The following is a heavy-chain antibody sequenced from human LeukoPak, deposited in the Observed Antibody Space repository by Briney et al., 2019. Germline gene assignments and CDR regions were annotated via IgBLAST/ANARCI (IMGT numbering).Heavy chain of an antibody. CDR1: GFTFSTYA. D-gene: IGHD7-27*01. V-gene: IGHV3-23*01. CDR3: AKGDWGDY. CDR2: ISGSGDST. Sequence: GGSLRLSCAASGFTFSTYAMNWVRQAPGKGLEWVSGISGSGDSTYYADSVKGRFTISKDNSKNTLYLQMNSLRADDTAVYYCAKGDWGDYWGQGTLVTVSS. J-gene: IGHJ4*02.